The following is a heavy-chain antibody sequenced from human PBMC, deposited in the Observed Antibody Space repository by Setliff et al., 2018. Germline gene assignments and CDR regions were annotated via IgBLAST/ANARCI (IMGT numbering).Heavy chain of an antibody. CDR2: ISTYNGDT. V-gene: IGHV1-18*01. Sequence: ASVKVSCKASGYTFTSYGISWVRQAPGQGLEWMGWISTYNGDTDYAQKLQDRLTMTTDTSTSTAYMELRSLRSDDTAVYYCARDLYSSGWYGIDYYYYYGMDVWGQGTTVTVSS. J-gene: IGHJ6*02. CDR1: GYTFTSYG. D-gene: IGHD6-19*01. CDR3: ARDLYSSGWYGIDYYYYYGMDV.